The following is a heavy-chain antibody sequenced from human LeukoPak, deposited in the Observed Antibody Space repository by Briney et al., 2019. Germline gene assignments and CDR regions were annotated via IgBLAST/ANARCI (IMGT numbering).Heavy chain of an antibody. Sequence: SETLSLTCAVSGFSISSGYYWGWIRQPPGKGLEWIGSIYHSGSTYYNPSLKSRVTISVDTSKNQFSLKLSSVTAADTAVYYCASLCCSSTSCYTGAEYFQHWGQGTLVTDSS. V-gene: IGHV4-38-2*01. CDR1: GFSISSGYY. D-gene: IGHD2-2*02. CDR2: IYHSGST. CDR3: ASLCCSSTSCYTGAEYFQH. J-gene: IGHJ1*01.